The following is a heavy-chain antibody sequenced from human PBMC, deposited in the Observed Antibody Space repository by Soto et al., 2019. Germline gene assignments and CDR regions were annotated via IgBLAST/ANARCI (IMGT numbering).Heavy chain of an antibody. D-gene: IGHD6-13*01. CDR1: WFTVSSNY. V-gene: IGHV3-53*01. CDR3: ERGWSSRPFDY. J-gene: IGHJ4*02. CDR2: IYSGGST. Sequence: PGGSLRLSCAASWFTVSSNYMSWVRQAPGKGLERVSVIYSGGSTYYEDYVTGRITITRDNSKNTKHLQMNSLTAEATAADYCERGWSSRPFDYWGQGTLVTVSS.